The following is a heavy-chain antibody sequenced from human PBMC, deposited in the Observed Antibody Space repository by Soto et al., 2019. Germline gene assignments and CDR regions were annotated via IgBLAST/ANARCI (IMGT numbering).Heavy chain of an antibody. Sequence: ASVKVSCKASGYTFTSYYMHWVRQAPGQGLEWMGIINPSGGSTSYAQKFQGRVTMTRDTSTSTVYMELSSLRSEDTAVYYCARDPADFWSGYYTKSRYYYGMDVWGQ. V-gene: IGHV1-46*01. J-gene: IGHJ6*02. CDR1: GYTFTSYY. CDR2: INPSGGST. CDR3: ARDPADFWSGYYTKSRYYYGMDV. D-gene: IGHD3-3*01.